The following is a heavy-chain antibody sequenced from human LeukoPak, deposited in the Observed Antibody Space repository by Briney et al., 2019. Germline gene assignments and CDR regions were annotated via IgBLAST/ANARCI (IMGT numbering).Heavy chain of an antibody. CDR3: AKGDCSSTSCYPDWFDP. CDR1: GGSISSHY. J-gene: IGHJ5*02. Sequence: SETLSLTCTVSGGSISSHYWSWIRQPPGKGLEWIGYIYYSGSTNYNPSLKSRVTISVDTTKNQFSLKLSSVTAADTAVYYCAKGDCSSTSCYPDWFDPRGQGTLVTVSS. D-gene: IGHD2-2*01. V-gene: IGHV4-59*11. CDR2: IYYSGST.